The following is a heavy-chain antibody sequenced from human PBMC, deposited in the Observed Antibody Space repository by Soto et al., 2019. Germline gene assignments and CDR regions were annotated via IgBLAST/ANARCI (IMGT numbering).Heavy chain of an antibody. CDR1: GYSFTSYW. Sequence: RGESLKISCKGSGYSFTSYWIGWVRQMPGKGLQCMGIIYPGDSETTFSPSFQGQVTISADKSISTAYLQWSSLKASDTAMYYCARHYYDSSGSGAFDIWGQGTLVTVS. CDR2: IYPGDSET. CDR3: ARHYYDSSGSGAFDI. D-gene: IGHD3-22*01. J-gene: IGHJ3*02. V-gene: IGHV5-51*01.